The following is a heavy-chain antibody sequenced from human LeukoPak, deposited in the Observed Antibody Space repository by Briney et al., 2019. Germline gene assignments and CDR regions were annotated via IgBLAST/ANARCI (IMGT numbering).Heavy chain of an antibody. CDR2: IYTSGST. D-gene: IGHD6-13*01. CDR3: ARDGGSSWSTRNDAFDI. Sequence: SETLSLTCTVSGGSISSYYWSWIRQPAGKGLEWIGRIYTSGSTNYNPSLKGRVTMSVDTSKNQFSLKLSSVTAADTAVYYCARDGGSSWSTRNDAFDIWGQGTMVTVSS. J-gene: IGHJ3*02. CDR1: GGSISSYY. V-gene: IGHV4-4*07.